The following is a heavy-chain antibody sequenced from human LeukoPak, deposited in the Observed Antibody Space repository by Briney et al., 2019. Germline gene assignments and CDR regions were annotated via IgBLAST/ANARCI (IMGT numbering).Heavy chain of an antibody. Sequence: SETLSLTCTVSGGSISSYYWSWIRQPPGKGLEWIGYIDYSGSTNYNPSLKSRVTISVDTSKNQFSLKLSSVTAADTAVYYCARAGEQRDGAFDIWGQGTMVAVS. CDR1: GGSISSYY. V-gene: IGHV4-59*01. CDR2: IDYSGST. CDR3: ARAGEQRDGAFDI. D-gene: IGHD3-16*01. J-gene: IGHJ3*02.